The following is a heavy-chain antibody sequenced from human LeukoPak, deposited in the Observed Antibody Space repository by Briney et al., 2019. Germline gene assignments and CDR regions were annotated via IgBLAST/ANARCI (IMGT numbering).Heavy chain of an antibody. CDR3: AKEYVITIFGVVTNPYFDY. Sequence: PGGSLRLSCAASGFTFSSYGMHWVSQAPGKGMEWVAFIRYDGSNKYYADSVKGRFTISRDNSKNTLYLQMNSLRAEDTAVYYCAKEYVITIFGVVTNPYFDYWGQGTLVTVSS. CDR1: GFTFSSYG. CDR2: IRYDGSNK. D-gene: IGHD3-3*01. V-gene: IGHV3-30*02. J-gene: IGHJ4*02.